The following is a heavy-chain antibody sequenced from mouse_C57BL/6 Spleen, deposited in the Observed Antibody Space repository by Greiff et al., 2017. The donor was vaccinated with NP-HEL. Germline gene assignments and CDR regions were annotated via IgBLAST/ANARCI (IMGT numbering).Heavy chain of an antibody. V-gene: IGHV2-6-1*01. Sequence: QVQLKESGPGLVAPSQSLSITCTVSGFSLTSYGVHWVRQPPGKGLEWLVVIWSDGSTTYNSALKSRLSISKDNSKSQVFLKMNSLQTDDTAMYYCARHGENYDYDDAMDYWGQGTSVTVSS. CDR2: IWSDGST. CDR3: ARHGENYDYDDAMDY. CDR1: GFSLTSYG. J-gene: IGHJ4*01. D-gene: IGHD2-4*01.